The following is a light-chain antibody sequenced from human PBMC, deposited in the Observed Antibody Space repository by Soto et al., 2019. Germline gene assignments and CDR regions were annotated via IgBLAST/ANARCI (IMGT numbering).Light chain of an antibody. CDR1: SSEVGYYNL. V-gene: IGLV2-23*02. J-gene: IGLJ1*01. CDR2: EVN. CDR3: CSYAGSSTYV. Sequence: QSALTQPASVSGSPGRSITISCTGTSSEVGYYNLVSWYQHHPGKAPKLIIYEVNKRPSGVSNRFSGSKSGNTASLTISGLQAEDEADYHCCSYAGSSTYVFGTGTKLTVL.